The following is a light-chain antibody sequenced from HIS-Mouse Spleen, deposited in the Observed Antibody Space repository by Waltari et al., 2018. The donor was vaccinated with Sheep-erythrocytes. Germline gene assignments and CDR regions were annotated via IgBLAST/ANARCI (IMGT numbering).Light chain of an antibody. CDR1: SSNIGSNT. CDR2: SNN. V-gene: IGLV1-44*01. Sequence: QSVLTQPPSASGTPGQRVTISCSGSSSNIGSNTVNWYQQLPGTAPNLLIYSNNQRPSGVPDRFSGSQSGTSASLAISGLQSEDEADHYCAAWDDSLNGYVFGTGTKVTVL. J-gene: IGLJ1*01. CDR3: AAWDDSLNGYV.